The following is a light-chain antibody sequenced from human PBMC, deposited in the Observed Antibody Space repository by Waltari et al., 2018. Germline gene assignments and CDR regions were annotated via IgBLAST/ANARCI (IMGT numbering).Light chain of an antibody. J-gene: IGKJ2*01. CDR1: QSVLYRSNNENY. V-gene: IGKV4-1*01. CDR3: QQYYSTPYT. CDR2: WAS. Sequence: DIVMTQSPDSLAVSLGARATINCKSSQSVLYRSNNENYLAWYQQKPGHPPKLLIYWASTRESGVPDRFSGSGSGTDFTLTINSLQAEDVAVYYCQQYYSTPYTFGQGTKLEIK.